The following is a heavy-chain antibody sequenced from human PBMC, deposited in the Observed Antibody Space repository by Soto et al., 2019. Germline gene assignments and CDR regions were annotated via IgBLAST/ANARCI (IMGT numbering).Heavy chain of an antibody. CDR2: IKSKTDGGTT. D-gene: IGHD2-2*01. CDR3: TTALLIVVVPAAIPANWFDP. J-gene: IGHJ5*02. CDR1: GFTFSNAW. Sequence: GGSLRLSCAASGFTFSNAWMSWVRQAPGKGLEWVGRIKSKTDGGTTDYAAPVKGRFTISRDDSKNTLYLQMNSLKTEDTAVYYCTTALLIVVVPAAIPANWFDPWGQGTLVTVSS. V-gene: IGHV3-15*01.